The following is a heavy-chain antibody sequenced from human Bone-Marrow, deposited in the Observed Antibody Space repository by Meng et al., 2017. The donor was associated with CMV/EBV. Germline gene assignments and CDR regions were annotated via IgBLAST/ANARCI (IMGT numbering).Heavy chain of an antibody. Sequence: GGSLRLSCAASGFTFSSYWMHWVRQAPGKGLVWVSRINSDGSSTSYADSVKGRFTISRDNAKNTLYLQMNSLRAEDTAVYYCARARYYGSGIAGMDVWGQGTTVTGSS. CDR1: GFTFSSYW. J-gene: IGHJ6*01. D-gene: IGHD3-10*01. CDR2: INSDGSST. CDR3: ARARYYGSGIAGMDV. V-gene: IGHV3-74*01.